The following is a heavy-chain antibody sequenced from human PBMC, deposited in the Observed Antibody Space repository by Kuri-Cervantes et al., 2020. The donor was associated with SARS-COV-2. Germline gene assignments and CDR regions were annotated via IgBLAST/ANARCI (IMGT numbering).Heavy chain of an antibody. CDR3: ARVDYDFYYYYGMDV. Sequence: SETLSLTCTVSGGSISSGDYYWSWIRQPPGKGLEWIGYIYYSGSTYYNPSLKSRVTISVDTSKNQFSLKLSSVTAADTAVYYCARVDYDFYYYYGMDVWGQGTTVTVSS. D-gene: IGHD3-16*01. CDR1: GGSISSGDYY. J-gene: IGHJ6*02. CDR2: IYYSGST. V-gene: IGHV4-30-4*01.